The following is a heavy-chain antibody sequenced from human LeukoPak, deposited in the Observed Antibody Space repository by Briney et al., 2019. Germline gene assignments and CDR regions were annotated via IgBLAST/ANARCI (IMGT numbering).Heavy chain of an antibody. CDR3: ARDYGSGSYYLSPRLDYFDY. Sequence: GGSLRLSCAASGFTFSSYGMHWVRQAPGKGLEWVAVIWYDGSNKYYADSVKGRFTISRDNSKNTLYLQMNSLRAEDTAVYYCARDYGSGSYYLSPRLDYFDYWGQGTLVTVSS. CDR2: IWYDGSNK. V-gene: IGHV3-33*01. CDR1: GFTFSSYG. D-gene: IGHD3-10*01. J-gene: IGHJ4*02.